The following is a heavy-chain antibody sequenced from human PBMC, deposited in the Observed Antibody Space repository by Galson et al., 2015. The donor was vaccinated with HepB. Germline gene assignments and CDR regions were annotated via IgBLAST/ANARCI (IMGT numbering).Heavy chain of an antibody. Sequence: SVKLSCTASGYTFTSYAMNWVRQAPGQGLEWMGWINSNTGNPTYAQGFTGRFVFSLDTSDSTAYLQISSLRAEDTAVYYCARVSGSYFRVWDYWGQGTLVTVSS. V-gene: IGHV7-4-1*02. J-gene: IGHJ4*02. CDR3: ARVSGSYFRVWDY. CDR1: GYTFTSYA. D-gene: IGHD1-26*01. CDR2: INSNTGNP.